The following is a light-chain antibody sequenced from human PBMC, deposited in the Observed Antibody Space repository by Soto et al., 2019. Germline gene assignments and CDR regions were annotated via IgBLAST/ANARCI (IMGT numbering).Light chain of an antibody. CDR1: QGIGSA. V-gene: IGKV1-27*01. Sequence: IQLTQSPSSLSASVGDRVSITCRASQGIGSALAWYQLKPGAAPAPLIYAASTLQSGVPSRFSGSGSGTDFTLTISSLQPEDVATYYCQKYNSSPFTFGPGTKVDIK. J-gene: IGKJ3*01. CDR2: AAS. CDR3: QKYNSSPFT.